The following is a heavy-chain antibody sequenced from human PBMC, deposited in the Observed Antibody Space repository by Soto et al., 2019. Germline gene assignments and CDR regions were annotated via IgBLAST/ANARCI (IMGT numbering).Heavy chain of an antibody. CDR2: ISGSGGST. Sequence: GGSLRLSCAASGFTFSSYAMSWVRQAPGKGLEWVSAISGSGGSTYYADSVKGRFTISRDNSKNTLYLQMNSLRAEDTAVYYCAKLLTSPWYYYDSSGYFDYWGQGTLVTVSS. D-gene: IGHD3-22*01. CDR3: AKLLTSPWYYYDSSGYFDY. V-gene: IGHV3-23*01. CDR1: GFTFSSYA. J-gene: IGHJ4*02.